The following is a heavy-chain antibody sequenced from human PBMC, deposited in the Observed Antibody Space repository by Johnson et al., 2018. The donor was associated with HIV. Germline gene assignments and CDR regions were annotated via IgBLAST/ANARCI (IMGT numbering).Heavy chain of an antibody. V-gene: IGHV3-9*01. J-gene: IGHJ3*02. Sequence: VQLVESGGGVVQPGRSLRLSCAASGFTFSNYGMNWVRQAPGKGLEWVSGISWNSGSIGYADSVKGRFTISRDNAKNSLYLQMNSLRTEDTAVYYCAKEGLIWGQGTMVTVSS. CDR3: AKEGLI. CDR1: GFTFSNYG. CDR2: ISWNSGSI. D-gene: IGHD3/OR15-3a*01.